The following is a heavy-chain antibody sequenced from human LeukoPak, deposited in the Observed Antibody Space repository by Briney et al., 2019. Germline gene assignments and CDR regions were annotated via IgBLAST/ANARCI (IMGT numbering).Heavy chain of an antibody. V-gene: IGHV4-34*01. CDR2: INHSGST. CDR3: AKDPRVVVLPAPDFDP. CDR1: GGSFSGYY. D-gene: IGHD2-2*01. Sequence: SETLSVICAVYGGSFSGYYWSWIRQPPGKGLEWIGEINHSGSTNYNPSLKSRVTISVDTSKNQFSLKLSSVTAADTAVYYCAKDPRVVVLPAPDFDPWGQGTLVTVSS. J-gene: IGHJ5*02.